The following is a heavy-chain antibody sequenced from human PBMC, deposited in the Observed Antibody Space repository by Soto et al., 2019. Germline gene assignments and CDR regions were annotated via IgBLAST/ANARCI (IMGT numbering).Heavy chain of an antibody. J-gene: IGHJ6*02. V-gene: IGHV3-33*01. Sequence: GGALRLSCATSGFTFSSSGMHWVRQAPGKGLEWVAVIWSDGTKKYYADSVKGRFTISRDNSKNTPYVQMNRLRAEDTAVYYCARDGYNGHYYYGLDVWGQGTTVPVS. CDR3: ARDGYNGHYYYGLDV. CDR2: IWSDGTKK. CDR1: GFTFSSSG. D-gene: IGHD5-12*01.